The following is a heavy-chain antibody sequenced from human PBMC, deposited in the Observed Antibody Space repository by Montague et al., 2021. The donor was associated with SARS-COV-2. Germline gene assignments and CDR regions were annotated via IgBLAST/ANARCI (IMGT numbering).Heavy chain of an antibody. CDR2: TYYRSEWYS. CDR3: ARAERGSCGDGNCYQYFFNY. CDR1: GDSVSTNSGT. V-gene: IGHV6-1*01. Sequence: CAISGDSVSTNSGTWNWVRLSPSRGLEWLGRTYYRSEWYSDYSVSVKSRISINPDTSKNQFSLQLNSVTPEDTAVYYCARAERGSCGDGNCYQYFFNYWGQGTLVAFSS. J-gene: IGHJ4*02. D-gene: IGHD2-15*01.